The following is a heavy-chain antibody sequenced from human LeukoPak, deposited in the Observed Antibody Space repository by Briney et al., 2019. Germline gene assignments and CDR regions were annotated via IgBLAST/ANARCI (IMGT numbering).Heavy chain of an antibody. CDR2: ISWNSGSI. D-gene: IGHD2-15*01. CDR1: GFTFDDYA. Sequence: GRSLRLSCAASGFTFDDYAKHWVRQAPGKGLGRDSGISWNSGSIGYADSVKGRFTISRVNAKNSLYPQMNSLRAEDTALYYCAKDRVYCSGGSCYSLFDYWGQGTLVTVSS. J-gene: IGHJ4*02. V-gene: IGHV3-9*01. CDR3: AKDRVYCSGGSCYSLFDY.